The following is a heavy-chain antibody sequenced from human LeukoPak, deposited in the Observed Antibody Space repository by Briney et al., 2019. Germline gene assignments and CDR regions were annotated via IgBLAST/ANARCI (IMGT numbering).Heavy chain of an antibody. CDR2: IWFDGSNY. Sequence: PGGSLRRSCAGSGFTFNSYGMHWVRQGPGKGLEGVVVIWFDGSNYYYEVSVKGRFTMSRDNCKDTLYLQKNSLRAEDTAVYYCARDRGNTAVVPDSWGQGTLVTVSS. V-gene: IGHV3-33*01. D-gene: IGHD5-18*01. J-gene: IGHJ4*02. CDR1: GFTFNSYG. CDR3: ARDRGNTAVVPDS.